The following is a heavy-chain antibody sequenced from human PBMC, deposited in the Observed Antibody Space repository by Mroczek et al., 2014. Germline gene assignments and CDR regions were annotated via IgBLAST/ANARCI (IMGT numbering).Heavy chain of an antibody. CDR1: GFNIYSSY. D-gene: IGHD3-16*01. Sequence: QVQLVQSGGGLVQPGGSLRLSCAASGFNIYSSYMHWVRQAPGKGLEWVASISSYSGSTYYADSVKGRFTISADTSKNXAYLQMNSLRAEDTAVYYCARYVWYSSYPXSYSGLDYWGQGPGHRLL. J-gene: IGHJ4*01. V-gene: IGHV3-30-3*01. CDR2: ISSYSGST. CDR3: ARYVWYSSYPXSYSGLDY.